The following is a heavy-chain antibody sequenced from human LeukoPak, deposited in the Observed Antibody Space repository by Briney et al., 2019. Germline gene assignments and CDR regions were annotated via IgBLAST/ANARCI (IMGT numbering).Heavy chain of an antibody. CDR1: GGSFSGYY. CDR3: ARGAAIDY. CDR2: INHSGST. J-gene: IGHJ4*02. Sequence: SETLSLTCAVYGGSFSGYYWSWIRQPPGKGLEWIGEINHSGSTNYNPSLKSRVTISVDTSKNQFSLKLSSVTAADTAVYHCARGAAIDYWGQGTLVTVSS. V-gene: IGHV4-34*01.